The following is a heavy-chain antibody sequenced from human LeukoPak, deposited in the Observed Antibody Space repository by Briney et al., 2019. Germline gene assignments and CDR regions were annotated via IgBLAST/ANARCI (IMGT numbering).Heavy chain of an antibody. CDR2: ISGSGTST. CDR1: GITFSTYA. CDR3: ARGPSGSFEY. J-gene: IGHJ4*02. V-gene: IGHV3-23*01. Sequence: PGGSLRLSCAASGITFSTYAMSWVRQAPGKGLEWVSAISGSGTSTYHADSVKGRFTISRDNSKNTLYLQMNSLRAEDTAVYYCARGPSGSFEYWGQGTLVTVSS. D-gene: IGHD1-26*01.